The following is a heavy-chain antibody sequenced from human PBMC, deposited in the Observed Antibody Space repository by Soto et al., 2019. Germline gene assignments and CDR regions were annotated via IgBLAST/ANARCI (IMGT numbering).Heavy chain of an antibody. CDR1: GGSISSGDYY. V-gene: IGHV4-30-4*01. Sequence: SETLSLTCTVSGGSISSGDYYWSWIRQPPGKGLEWIGYIYYSGSTYYNPSLKSRVTISVDTSKNQFSLKLSSVTAADTAVYYCARDPYYYDSSCPTHIGYWGQVTLVAVSS. J-gene: IGHJ4*02. D-gene: IGHD3-22*01. CDR3: ARDPYYYDSSCPTHIGY. CDR2: IYYSGST.